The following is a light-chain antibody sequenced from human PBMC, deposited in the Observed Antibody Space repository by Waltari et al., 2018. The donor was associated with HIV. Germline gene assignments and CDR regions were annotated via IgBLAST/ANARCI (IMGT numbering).Light chain of an antibody. CDR3: STWQDGLNGVL. J-gene: IGLJ2*01. CDR2: NDD. V-gene: IGLV1-44*01. Sequence: QSVLTQPPSASGTFGQRVAISCSGSSSNIGENTVNWYQQVPGAAPKLLSYNDDQRPSGVPDRFSGSKSGTSASLAINGLQSEDEGTYYCSTWQDGLNGVLFGGGTELAVL. CDR1: SSNIGENT.